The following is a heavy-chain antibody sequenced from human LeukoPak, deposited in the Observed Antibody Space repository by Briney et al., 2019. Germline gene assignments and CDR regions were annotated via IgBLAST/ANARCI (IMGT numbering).Heavy chain of an antibody. V-gene: IGHV1-46*01. J-gene: IGHJ4*02. D-gene: IGHD3-22*01. CDR1: GYTFTIYF. Sequence: ASVKVSCKASGYTFTIYFMHWVRQAPGQGLEWMGIINPSGGSTTYAQKFQGRVTMTRDTSTSTVYMELSSLRSEDTAVYYCARERERYYYDSSGYIDYWGQGTLVTVSS. CDR2: INPSGGST. CDR3: ARERERYYYDSSGYIDY.